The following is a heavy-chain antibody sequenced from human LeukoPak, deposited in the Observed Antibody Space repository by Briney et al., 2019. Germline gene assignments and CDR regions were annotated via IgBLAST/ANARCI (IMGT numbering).Heavy chain of an antibody. V-gene: IGHV4-4*07. CDR3: ARTIPRYYYDSSGYNYNWFDP. J-gene: IGHJ5*02. CDR2: IYTSGST. D-gene: IGHD3-22*01. Sequence: SVTLSLTCTVSGGSISSYYWSWIRQPAGKGLELIGRIYTSGSTNYNPSLKSRVTMSVDTSKNQFSLKLSSVTAADTAVYYCARTIPRYYYDSSGYNYNWFDPWGQGTLVTVSS. CDR1: GGSISSYY.